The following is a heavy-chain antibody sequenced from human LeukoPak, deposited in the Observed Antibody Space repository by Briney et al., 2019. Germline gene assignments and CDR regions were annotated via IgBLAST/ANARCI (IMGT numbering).Heavy chain of an antibody. J-gene: IGHJ4*02. Sequence: GGSLRLSCAASKFTFNTYAMSWVRQAPGKGLEWVSSISGSGGSTYYADSVKGRFIISRDNSKGTVYLQMNSLRPEDTAVYYCAKDDAWLQYGNWGRGTLVTVSS. CDR2: ISGSGGST. CDR3: AKDDAWLQYGN. CDR1: KFTFNTYA. V-gene: IGHV3-23*01. D-gene: IGHD5-24*01.